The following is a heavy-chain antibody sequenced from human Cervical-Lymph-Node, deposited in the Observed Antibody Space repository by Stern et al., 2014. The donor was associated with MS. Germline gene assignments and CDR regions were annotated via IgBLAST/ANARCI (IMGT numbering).Heavy chain of an antibody. CDR2: IIAGNGNT. Sequence: QVQLVQYGAEVKKPGASVKVSCKASGYTFSSYAMHWVRQAPGQRLEWMGWIIAGNGNTKYSQNFQGIVTINRDTSASTAYMELSSLRSEDTAVYYCARSYDFPIFDSWGQGTLVTVSS. D-gene: IGHD3-3*01. CDR3: ARSYDFPIFDS. V-gene: IGHV1-3*01. J-gene: IGHJ4*02. CDR1: GYTFSSYA.